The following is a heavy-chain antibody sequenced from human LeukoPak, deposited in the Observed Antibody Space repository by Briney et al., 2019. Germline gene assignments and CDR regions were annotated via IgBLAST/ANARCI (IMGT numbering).Heavy chain of an antibody. CDR1: GFTFSSYA. J-gene: IGHJ4*02. D-gene: IGHD6-13*01. V-gene: IGHV3-30-3*01. CDR2: ISYDGSNK. CDR3: AKDSIAAAGRQNYFDY. Sequence: GRSLRLSCAASGFTFSSYAMHWVRQAPGKGLEWVAVISYDGSNKYYADSVKGRFTISRDNSKNTLYLQMNSLRAEDTAVYYCAKDSIAAAGRQNYFDYWGQGTLVTVSS.